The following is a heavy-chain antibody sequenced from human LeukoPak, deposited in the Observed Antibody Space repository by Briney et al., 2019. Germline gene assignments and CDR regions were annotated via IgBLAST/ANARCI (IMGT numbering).Heavy chain of an antibody. Sequence: PSETLSLTCTVSGRSISSYYWSWIRQPAGKGLEWIGRIYTSGSTNYNPSLKSRVTMSVDTSKNQFSLKLSSVTAADTAVYYCARHAPPHDSSGYAVDYWGQGTLLTVSS. D-gene: IGHD3-22*01. CDR1: GRSISSYY. V-gene: IGHV4-4*07. CDR2: IYTSGST. CDR3: ARHAPPHDSSGYAVDY. J-gene: IGHJ4*02.